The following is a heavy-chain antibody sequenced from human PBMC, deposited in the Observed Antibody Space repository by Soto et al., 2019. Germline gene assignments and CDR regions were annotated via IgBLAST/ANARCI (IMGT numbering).Heavy chain of an antibody. CDR3: AREDKSYGYDS. D-gene: IGHD5-18*01. J-gene: IGHJ4*02. CDR1: GGSISSVGYY. CDR2: ISYSGST. Sequence: PSETLSLTCTVSGGSISSVGYYWNWVRQPPGKGLEWIGSISYSGSTYYNPSLRSRVIISVDTSKNQFSLKLSSVTAADTAVYYRAREDKSYGYDSWGQGTLVTVSS. V-gene: IGHV4-31*03.